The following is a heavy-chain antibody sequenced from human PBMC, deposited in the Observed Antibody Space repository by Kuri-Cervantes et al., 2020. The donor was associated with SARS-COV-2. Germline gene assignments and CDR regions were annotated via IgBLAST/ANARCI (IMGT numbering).Heavy chain of an antibody. CDR1: GFTFSSYS. D-gene: IGHD1-26*01. J-gene: IGHJ4*02. V-gene: IGHV3-23*01. CDR3: AKDLSGSYYFDY. CDR2: ISGSGGST. Sequence: GESLKISCAASGFTFSSYSMNWVRQAPGKGLEWVSAISGSGGSTYYADYVKGRFTISRDNSKNTLYLQMNSLRAEDTAVYYCAKDLSGSYYFDYWGQGTLVTVSS.